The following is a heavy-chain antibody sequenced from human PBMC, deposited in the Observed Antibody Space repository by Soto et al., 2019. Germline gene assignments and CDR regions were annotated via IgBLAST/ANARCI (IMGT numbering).Heavy chain of an antibody. Sequence: SSVKVSCKASGGTFSSYAIRWVRQAPGQGLEWMGGIIPIFGTANYAQKFQGRVTITTDASTSTAYMELSRLRSEDTAVYYCARDMDSSGWYGGAVWGQGTTVTVSS. D-gene: IGHD6-19*01. CDR1: GGTFSSYA. J-gene: IGHJ6*02. V-gene: IGHV1-69*05. CDR2: IIPIFGTA. CDR3: ARDMDSSGWYGGAV.